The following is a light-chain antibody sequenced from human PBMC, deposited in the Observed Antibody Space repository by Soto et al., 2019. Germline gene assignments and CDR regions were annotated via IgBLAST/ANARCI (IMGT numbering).Light chain of an antibody. CDR2: GAS. CDR3: QQYKIWPT. V-gene: IGKV3-15*01. J-gene: IGKJ1*01. Sequence: EMLMTQSPSTLSVAPGERATLSCRASQSVGTNLAWHQQKPGQAPRLLIYGASTRATGIPARLSGSGSGTEFTLTISSLQSEDFPVYFCQQYKIWPTFGQGTKVDIK. CDR1: QSVGTN.